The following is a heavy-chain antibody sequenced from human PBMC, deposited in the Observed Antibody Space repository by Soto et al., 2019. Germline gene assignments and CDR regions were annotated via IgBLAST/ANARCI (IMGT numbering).Heavy chain of an antibody. CDR2: IYPGDSDA. V-gene: IGHV5-51*01. CDR1: GYRFTTYW. J-gene: IGHJ3*02. CDR3: ARIDCSGGSCSPNDAFDI. D-gene: IGHD2-15*01. Sequence: GESLKISCQGYGYRFTTYWIGWVRQKPGKGLEWMGIIYPGDSDARYSPSFQGQVIMSADKSISTAYLQWSSLKASDTAMYYCARIDCSGGSCSPNDAFDIWGQGTMVTVSS.